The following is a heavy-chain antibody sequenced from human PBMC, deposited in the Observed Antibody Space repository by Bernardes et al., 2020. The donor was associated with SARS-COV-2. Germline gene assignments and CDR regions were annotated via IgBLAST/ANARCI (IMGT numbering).Heavy chain of an antibody. J-gene: IGHJ4*02. V-gene: IGHV3-30-3*01. CDR1: GFSFSTHA. CDR2: TSYDGDNK. CDR3: ASPRVDFDWLLPLDY. D-gene: IGHD3-9*01. Sequence: GGSLRLSCAASGFSFSTHAMHWVRRAPGKGLEWVAVTSYDGDNKYYADSVKGRFTISRDNSMNTLYLEMNSLTPEDTAVYYCASPRVDFDWLLPLDYWGQGTLVTVAS.